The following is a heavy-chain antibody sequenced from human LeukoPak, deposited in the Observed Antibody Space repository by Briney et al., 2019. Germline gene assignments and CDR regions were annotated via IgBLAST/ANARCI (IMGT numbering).Heavy chain of an antibody. Sequence: PGGSLRLSCAASGFTFSNYKMNWVRQAPGKGLEWVSGISGSGGTTYYADSVKGRFTISRDNSKNTLSLHMNSLRAEDTAVYYCAKENRWQWGQGTLVTVSS. D-gene: IGHD5-24*01. V-gene: IGHV3-23*01. J-gene: IGHJ4*02. CDR3: AKENRWQ. CDR1: GFTFSNYK. CDR2: ISGSGGTT.